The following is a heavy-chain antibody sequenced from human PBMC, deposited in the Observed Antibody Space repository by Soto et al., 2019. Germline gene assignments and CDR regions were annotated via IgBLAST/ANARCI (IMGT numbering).Heavy chain of an antibody. J-gene: IGHJ4*02. CDR1: GGSISSYY. D-gene: IGHD3-22*01. V-gene: IGHV4-59*12. CDR2: IYYSGST. Sequence: PSETLSLTCTVSGGSISSYYWSWIRQPPGKGLEWIGYIYYSGSTNYNPSLKSRVTISRDNSKNTLYMQMNSLRAEDTAIYYCAKDDYYDSSGTHPSYWGQGTLVTVSS. CDR3: AKDDYYDSSGTHPSY.